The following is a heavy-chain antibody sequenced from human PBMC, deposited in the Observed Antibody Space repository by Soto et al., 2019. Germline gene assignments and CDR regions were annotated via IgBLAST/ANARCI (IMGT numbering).Heavy chain of an antibody. CDR3: ARGGLGYCSGGSCYPWFDP. Sequence: ASVKVSCKASGFTFTSSAMQWVRQARGQRLEWMGWINAGNGNTKYSQKFQGRVTITRDTSASTAYMELSSLRSEDTAVYYCARGGLGYCSGGSCYPWFDPWGQGTLVTV. J-gene: IGHJ5*02. CDR2: INAGNGNT. V-gene: IGHV1-3*01. CDR1: GFTFTSSA. D-gene: IGHD2-15*01.